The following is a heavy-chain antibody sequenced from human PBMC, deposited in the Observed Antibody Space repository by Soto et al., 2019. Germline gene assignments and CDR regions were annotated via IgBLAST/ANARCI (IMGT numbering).Heavy chain of an antibody. Sequence: PWETLSLTCAVYGESFSGYCWSWIRQPPGKGLEWIGEINHSGSTNYNPSLKSRVTISVDTSKNQFSLKLRSVTAADTAVYYCANSPRGSSCTFDCLGQVNLVTVSS. V-gene: IGHV4-34*01. CDR1: GESFSGYC. CDR3: ANSPRGSSCTFDC. J-gene: IGHJ4*02. D-gene: IGHD6-13*01. CDR2: INHSGST.